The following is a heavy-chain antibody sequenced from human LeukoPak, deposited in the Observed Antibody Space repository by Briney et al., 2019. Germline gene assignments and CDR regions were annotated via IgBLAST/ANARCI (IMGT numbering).Heavy chain of an antibody. D-gene: IGHD6-13*01. J-gene: IGHJ1*01. V-gene: IGHV3-21*01. CDR3: ARGGYYNSWSAIAEYFQH. Sequence: SVKGRFTISRDNDKNSLYLQMNSLRGEDTAMYYCARGGYYNSWSAIAEYFQHWGQGTLVTVSS.